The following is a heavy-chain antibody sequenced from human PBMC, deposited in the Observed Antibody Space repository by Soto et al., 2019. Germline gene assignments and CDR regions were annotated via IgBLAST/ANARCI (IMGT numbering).Heavy chain of an antibody. D-gene: IGHD3-16*01. CDR3: VTYFVWGNHLPY. V-gene: IGHV3-7*01. Sequence: GGSLRLSCAASGLTLSTYIMSWVRQAPGKGLEWVANIKEDGHEKYYVDSVKGRFTISRDNAKNSLFLQMDSLRAEDTALYYCVTYFVWGNHLPYWGHGTLVTVSS. J-gene: IGHJ4*01. CDR2: IKEDGHEK. CDR1: GLTLSTYI.